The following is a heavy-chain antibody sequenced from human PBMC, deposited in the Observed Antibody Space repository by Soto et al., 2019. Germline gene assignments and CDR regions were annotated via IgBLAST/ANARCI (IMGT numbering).Heavy chain of an antibody. CDR3: ARVHSSSWYWLMDY. CDR1: GFTFSSYS. CDR2: ISSSSSTI. D-gene: IGHD6-13*01. Sequence: GGSLRLSCAASGFTFSSYSMNWVRQAPGKGLEWVSYISSSSSTIYYADSVKGRFTISRDNAKNTVYLQMNSLRAEDTAVYYCARVHSSSWYWLMDYWGQGTLVTVSS. J-gene: IGHJ4*02. V-gene: IGHV3-48*01.